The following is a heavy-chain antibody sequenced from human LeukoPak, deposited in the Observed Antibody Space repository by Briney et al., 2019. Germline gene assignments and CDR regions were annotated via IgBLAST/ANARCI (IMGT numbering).Heavy chain of an antibody. Sequence: GASVKVSCKASGYTFTSYGISWVRQAPGQGLEWMGWISAYNDNTNYAQKLQGRVTMTTDTSTSTAYMELRSLRSDDTDVYYCARRMLTGYSSSSWFDPWGQGTLVTVSS. D-gene: IGHD6-13*01. J-gene: IGHJ5*02. V-gene: IGHV1-18*01. CDR3: ARRMLTGYSSSSWFDP. CDR2: ISAYNDNT. CDR1: GYTFTSYG.